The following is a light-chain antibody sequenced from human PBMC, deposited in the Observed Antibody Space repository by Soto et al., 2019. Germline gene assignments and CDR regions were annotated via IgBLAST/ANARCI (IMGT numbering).Light chain of an antibody. CDR1: QSISES. J-gene: IGKJ5*01. V-gene: IGKV1-5*03. CDR2: KAS. CDR3: QQYNSYPIT. Sequence: DIQMTQSPSTLSASVGDRVIITCRASQSISESLAWYQQKPGKAPNFLIYKASTLESGVPSRFSGSGSGTEFTLTISSLQPDDFATYYCQQYNSYPITFGQGTRLESK.